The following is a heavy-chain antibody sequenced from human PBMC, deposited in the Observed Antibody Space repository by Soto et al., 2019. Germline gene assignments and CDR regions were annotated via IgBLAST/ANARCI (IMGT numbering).Heavy chain of an antibody. J-gene: IGHJ4*02. CDR1: GYTFTSCG. V-gene: IGHV1-18*01. D-gene: IGHD3-22*01. Sequence: ASVEVSCKASGYTFTSCGSSWVRQAPGQGLEWMGWISAYNGNTNYAQKLQGRVTMTTDTSTSTAYMELRSLRSDDTAVYYCARPLRSSGYYVYYYWGQGTLVTVSS. CDR3: ARPLRSSGYYVYYY. CDR2: ISAYNGNT.